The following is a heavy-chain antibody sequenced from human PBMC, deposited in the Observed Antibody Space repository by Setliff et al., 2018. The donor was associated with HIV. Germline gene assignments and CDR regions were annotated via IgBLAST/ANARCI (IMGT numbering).Heavy chain of an antibody. CDR2: IHSSGST. CDR1: GGSVNDFY. Sequence: SETLSLTCTVSGGSVNDFYCNWIRQPPGKGPEWIGYIHSSGSTIYNPSLKSRITISLDTSKEQFSLELSSATASDTAVYYCSTLDHSGGNFLAYWGQGSLVTVSS. V-gene: IGHV4-4*09. CDR3: STLDHSGGNFLAY. J-gene: IGHJ4*02. D-gene: IGHD2-21*02.